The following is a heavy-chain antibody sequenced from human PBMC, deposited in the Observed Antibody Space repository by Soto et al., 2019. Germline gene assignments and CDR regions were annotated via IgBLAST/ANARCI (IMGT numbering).Heavy chain of an antibody. J-gene: IGHJ3*02. V-gene: IGHV1-69*02. CDR3: TIGSWSGEVFDI. CDR2: IIPMRGIA. D-gene: IGHD2-21*01. Sequence: QVQLVQSGAEVKKPGSSVKVSCKDSGGTFSTYSMFWVRQAPGQGLEWMGRIIPMRGIANHAQRFQDRVTITAEKSTATAHMELSSLRSEGTALYYCTIGSWSGEVFDIWGQGTMVTVSS. CDR1: GGTFSTYS.